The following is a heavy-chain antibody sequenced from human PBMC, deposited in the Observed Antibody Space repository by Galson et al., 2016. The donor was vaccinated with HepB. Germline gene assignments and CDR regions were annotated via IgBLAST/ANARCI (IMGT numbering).Heavy chain of an antibody. Sequence: ETLSLTCGVCGASLSGYWWSCVRQPPGSGLEWIGSVHYNVGASYKSTLQSRVTISVDTSKNQFSLKLTSVTAADTAVYYCPRHGDGFRAAAGDYWGHGTLVTVSS. J-gene: IGHJ4*01. D-gene: IGHD6-13*01. V-gene: IGHV4-34*01. CDR3: PRHGDGFRAAAGDY. CDR2: VHYNVGA. CDR1: GASLSGYW.